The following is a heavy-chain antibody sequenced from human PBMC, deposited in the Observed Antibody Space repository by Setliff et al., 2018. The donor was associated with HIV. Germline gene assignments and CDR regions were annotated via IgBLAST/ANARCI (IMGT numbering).Heavy chain of an antibody. V-gene: IGHV4-34*01. CDR3: ATGPVCYHD. Sequence: SETLSLTCAVYGGPFSGFYYSWIRQAPGKGLEWIGEINPSGSTNYNPSLKSRVTISVDTSKYQVSLNLNSVTAADTAVYYCATGPVCYHDWGQGTLVTVSS. CDR2: INPSGST. J-gene: IGHJ4*02. D-gene: IGHD2-8*01. CDR1: GGPFSGFY.